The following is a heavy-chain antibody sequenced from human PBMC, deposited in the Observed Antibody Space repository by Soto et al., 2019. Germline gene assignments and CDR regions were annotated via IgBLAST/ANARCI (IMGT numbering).Heavy chain of an antibody. V-gene: IGHV3-23*01. D-gene: IGHD4-17*01. CDR1: GFIFNNFA. Sequence: GGSLRLSCAASGFIFNNFAINWVRQVLGKGLEWVSGISGRGGNTFYADAMKGRFTISRDNSKNTVYLQMTNLRVEDTAIYYCAKTSHSGDYAGSFESWGQGTLVTVSS. J-gene: IGHJ4*02. CDR2: ISGRGGNT. CDR3: AKTSHSGDYAGSFES.